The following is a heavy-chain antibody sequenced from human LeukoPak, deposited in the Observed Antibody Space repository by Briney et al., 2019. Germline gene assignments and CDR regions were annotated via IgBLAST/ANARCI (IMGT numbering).Heavy chain of an antibody. Sequence: GGSLRLSCAASGFTFSSYSMNWVRQAPGQGLEWVSYISSSSTTIYYADSVKGRFTISRDNSKNTLYLQMNGLRAEDTAVYYCASRQLDLLDYWGQGTLVTVSS. CDR2: ISSSSTTI. J-gene: IGHJ4*02. V-gene: IGHV3-48*01. D-gene: IGHD3/OR15-3a*01. CDR3: ASRQLDLLDY. CDR1: GFTFSSYS.